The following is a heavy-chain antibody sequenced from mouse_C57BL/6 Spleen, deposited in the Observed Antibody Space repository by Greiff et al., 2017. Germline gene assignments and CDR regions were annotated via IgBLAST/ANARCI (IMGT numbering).Heavy chain of an antibody. CDR3: ARSGNARRWFAY. CDR1: GYTFTSYW. V-gene: IGHV1-69*01. CDR2: IDPSDSYT. J-gene: IGHJ3*01. Sequence: VKLQQPGAELVMPGASVKLSCKASGYTFTSYWMHWVKQRPGQGLEWIGEIDPSDSYTNYNQKFKGKSTLTVDKSSSTAYMQLSSLTSEDSAVYYCARSGNARRWFAYWGQGTLVTVSA. D-gene: IGHD3-1*01.